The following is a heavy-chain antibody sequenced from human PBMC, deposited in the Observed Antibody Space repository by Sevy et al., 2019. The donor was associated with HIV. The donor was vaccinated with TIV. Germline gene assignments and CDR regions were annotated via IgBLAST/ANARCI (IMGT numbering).Heavy chain of an antibody. CDR2: TNPNDGVT. Sequence: ASVKVSCKASGYTFSDYYIHWVRQAPGQGLEWMAWTNPNDGVTHYAQRFQGGVTLTRETSVSTAYMDLRGLRYDDTAIYYCARLTTRPTSDLYGMDVWGQGTPVTVSS. CDR3: ARLTTRPTSDLYGMDV. J-gene: IGHJ6*02. D-gene: IGHD4-17*01. V-gene: IGHV1-2*02. CDR1: GYTFSDYY.